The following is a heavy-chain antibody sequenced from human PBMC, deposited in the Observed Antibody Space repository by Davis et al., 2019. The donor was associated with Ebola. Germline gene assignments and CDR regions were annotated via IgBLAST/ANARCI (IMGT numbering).Heavy chain of an antibody. CDR3: ATGGAVAAIDY. D-gene: IGHD6-19*01. J-gene: IGHJ4*02. Sequence: PGGSLRLSCVASGFTFSRYAMSWVRQAPGRGLEWVSAITGSDGSTYCADSVKGRFTISRDNSKNTLYLQMNSLRAEDTAVYYCATGGAVAAIDYWGQGTLVTVSS. V-gene: IGHV3-23*01. CDR1: GFTFSRYA. CDR2: ITGSDGST.